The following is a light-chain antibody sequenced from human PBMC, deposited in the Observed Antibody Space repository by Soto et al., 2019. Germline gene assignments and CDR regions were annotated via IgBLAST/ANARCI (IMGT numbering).Light chain of an antibody. V-gene: IGKV1-12*01. CDR3: QQANIQPWT. CDR1: QGVSDW. Sequence: DIEVTQYTSSLSASVGDSFTVTCRASQGVSDWVAWYQQKPGEAPKLLIYGSSSLLSGVPSRFSGTRSGTDFTLTIISLQPEDCATYYCQQANIQPWTFGQGT. J-gene: IGKJ1*01. CDR2: GSS.